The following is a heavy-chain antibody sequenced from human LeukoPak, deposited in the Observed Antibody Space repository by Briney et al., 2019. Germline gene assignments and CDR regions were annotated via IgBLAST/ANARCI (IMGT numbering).Heavy chain of an antibody. CDR2: IYYSGNT. J-gene: IGHJ4*02. V-gene: IGHV4-39*01. CDR1: GDSISTSNSY. D-gene: IGHD6-19*01. Sequence: SETLSLTCTVSGDSISTSNSYWGWIRQPPGKGLEWIGSIYYSGNTYYNASLKSRVAISVDTSKNQFSLKLTSVTAADTAVYYCARLSSGWYFEAFDYWGQGTLVTVSS. CDR3: ARLSSGWYFEAFDY.